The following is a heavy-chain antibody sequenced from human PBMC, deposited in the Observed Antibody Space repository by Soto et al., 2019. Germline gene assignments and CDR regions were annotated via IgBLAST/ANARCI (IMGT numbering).Heavy chain of an antibody. CDR3: ARDVPVPGESDRFDQ. Sequence: ETLSLTCAVSGDSITTNKWWSWVRQPPGKGLEWIGEVYHTGLTNYNSSLKSRVTMSVDTSKNQFSLKLTSVTAADTAMYYCARDVPVPGESDRFDQWGQGTLVTVSS. CDR1: GDSITTNKW. D-gene: IGHD6-19*01. V-gene: IGHV4-4*02. CDR2: VYHTGLT. J-gene: IGHJ4*02.